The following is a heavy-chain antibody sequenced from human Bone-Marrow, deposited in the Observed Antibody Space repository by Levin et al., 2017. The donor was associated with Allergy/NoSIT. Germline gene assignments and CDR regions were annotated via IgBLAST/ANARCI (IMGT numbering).Heavy chain of an antibody. D-gene: IGHD2-15*01. CDR2: ISASADST. V-gene: IGHV3-23*01. CDR3: ARGGFCSGGKCPYGMDV. Sequence: PGGSLRLSCAASGFSFGTHGMNWVRQAPGKGLEWVSGISASADSTHHADSVKGRFTISRDNSKNTLYLQMNGLRAEDTAVYSCARGGFCSGGKCPYGMDVWGQGTTVTVSS. J-gene: IGHJ6*02. CDR1: GFSFGTHG.